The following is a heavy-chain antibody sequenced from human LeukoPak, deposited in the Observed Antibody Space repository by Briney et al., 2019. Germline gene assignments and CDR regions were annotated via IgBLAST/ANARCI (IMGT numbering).Heavy chain of an antibody. D-gene: IGHD3-22*01. Sequence: SETLSLTCTVSGGSISSSSYYWGWIRQPPGKGLEWIGSIYYSGSTYYNPSLKSRVTISVDTSKNQFSLKLSSVTAADTAVYYCARQRSGYYDSSGYYAPAGWFDPWGQGTLVTVSS. CDR3: ARQRSGYYDSSGYYAPAGWFDP. J-gene: IGHJ5*02. V-gene: IGHV4-39*01. CDR2: IYYSGST. CDR1: GGSISSSSYY.